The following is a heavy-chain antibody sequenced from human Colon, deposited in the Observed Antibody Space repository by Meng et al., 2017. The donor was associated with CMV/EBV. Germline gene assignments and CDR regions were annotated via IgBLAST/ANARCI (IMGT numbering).Heavy chain of an antibody. J-gene: IGHJ3*01. CDR1: GFPFNTYW. CDR3: ARAKYCISSSCPPSDSFDF. V-gene: IGHV3-7*01. D-gene: IGHD2-2*01. CDR2: IKQDGSET. Sequence: GESLKISCAASGFPFNTYWMTWVRQAPGKGLEWVANIKQDGSETYSVDSVKGRFTISRDNAKNSLFLQMNSLRAEDTAVYYCARAKYCISSSCPPSDSFDFWGQGTKVTVSS.